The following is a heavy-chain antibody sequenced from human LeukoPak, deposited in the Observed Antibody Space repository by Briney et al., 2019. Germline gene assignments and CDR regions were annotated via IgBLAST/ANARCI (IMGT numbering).Heavy chain of an antibody. D-gene: IGHD3-10*01. CDR2: IKQDGSEK. V-gene: IGHV3-7*01. CDR1: GFTFSSYW. J-gene: IGHJ4*02. CDR3: AYGSGSVKDFDY. Sequence: GGSLRLSCAASGFTFSSYWMSWVRQAPGKGLEWVANIKQDGSEKYYVGSVKGRFTISRDNAKNSLYLQMNSLRAEDTAVYYCAYGSGSVKDFDYWGQGTLVTVSS.